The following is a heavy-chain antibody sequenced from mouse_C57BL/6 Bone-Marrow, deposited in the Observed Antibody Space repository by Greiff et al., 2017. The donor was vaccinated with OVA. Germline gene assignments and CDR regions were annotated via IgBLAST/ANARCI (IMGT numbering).Heavy chain of an antibody. V-gene: IGHV1-26*01. CDR2: INPNNGGT. J-gene: IGHJ2*01. CDR3: ARSGYYGPFDY. Sequence: VQLQQSGPELVKPGASVKISCKASGYTFTDYYMNWVKQSHGKSLEWIGDINPNNGGTSYNQKFKGKATLTVDKSSSTAYMELRSLTSEDSAVYYCARSGYYGPFDYWGQGTTLTVSS. D-gene: IGHD1-1*01. CDR1: GYTFTDYY.